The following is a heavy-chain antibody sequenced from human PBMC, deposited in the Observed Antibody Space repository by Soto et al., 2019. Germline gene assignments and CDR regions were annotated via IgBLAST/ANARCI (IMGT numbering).Heavy chain of an antibody. CDR1: GGSIISSSYY. V-gene: IGHV4-39*01. CDR3: ARSQPMELWSNGMDV. D-gene: IGHD5-18*01. CDR2: IYYSGST. Sequence: PSETLSLTCPVSGGSIISSSYYWGWIRQPPGKGLEWIGSIYYSGSTYYNPSLKSRVTISVDTSKNQFSLKLSSVTAADTAVYYCARSQPMELWSNGMDVWGQGTTVTVSS. J-gene: IGHJ6*02.